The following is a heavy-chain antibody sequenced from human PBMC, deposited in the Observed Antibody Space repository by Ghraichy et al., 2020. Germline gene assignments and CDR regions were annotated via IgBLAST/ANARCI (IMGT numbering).Heavy chain of an antibody. Sequence: ETLNISCTVSGGSVSSHNHYWRWIRQSPGKGLEWIGFIYYSGTTNYKASLKSRVTISLDTSKNQFSLKLNSLTAADTAVYYCVRDRVYCSGGSCSKSDGFDIWGQGTMVIVSS. CDR3: VRDRVYCSGGSCSKSDGFDI. V-gene: IGHV4-61*01. CDR1: GGSVSSHNHY. D-gene: IGHD2-15*01. CDR2: IYYSGTT. J-gene: IGHJ3*02.